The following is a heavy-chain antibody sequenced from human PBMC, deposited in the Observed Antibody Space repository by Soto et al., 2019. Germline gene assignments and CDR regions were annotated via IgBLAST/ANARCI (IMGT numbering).Heavy chain of an antibody. J-gene: IGHJ4*02. CDR2: INGDGSST. V-gene: IGHV3-74*01. CDR1: GFNFSNYW. CDR3: ARDRSRSAPLDY. Sequence: GGSLRLSCAASGFNFSNYWMHWVRQAPGEGLVWVSRINGDGSSTNYADSVKGRFTISRDNAKNTLSLQMNSLRDKDTAVYYCARDRSRSAPLDYWGQGTLVTVSS.